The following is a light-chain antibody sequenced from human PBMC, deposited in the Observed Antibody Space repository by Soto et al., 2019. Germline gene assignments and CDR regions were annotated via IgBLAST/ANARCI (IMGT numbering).Light chain of an antibody. J-gene: IGKJ1*01. CDR2: KAS. CDR1: QSISSW. CDR3: QQYNSYSGT. Sequence: DILMTQSPSTLSASVVDRVTITCRASQSISSWLAWYQQKPGKAPKLLIYKASSLESGGPSRFSGSGSRTEFTLTLNSLQPDDFATYYCQQYNSYSGTFGHGTKVEIK. V-gene: IGKV1-5*03.